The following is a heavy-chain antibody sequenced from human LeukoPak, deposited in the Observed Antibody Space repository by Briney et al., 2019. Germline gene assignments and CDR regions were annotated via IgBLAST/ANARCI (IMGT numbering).Heavy chain of an antibody. J-gene: IGHJ5*02. CDR1: GGSISSYY. V-gene: IGHV4-4*07. D-gene: IGHD6-25*01. Sequence: SETLSLTCAVSGGSISSYYWTWIRQSAGKGLEWIGRINTSGSTNYNPSLRSRVTMSVNTSKNQFSLNLTSVTAADTAVYSCAREGGDPRWLDPWGQGTLVTVSS. CDR3: AREGGDPRWLDP. CDR2: INTSGST.